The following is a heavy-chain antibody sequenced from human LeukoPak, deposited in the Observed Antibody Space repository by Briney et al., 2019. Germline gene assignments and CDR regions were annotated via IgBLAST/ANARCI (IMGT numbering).Heavy chain of an antibody. V-gene: IGHV3-30*03. CDR3: ARSGNFDY. J-gene: IGHJ4*02. Sequence: GSLRLSCAASGFTLSSYGMHWVRQAPGKGLEWVAVISYDGSNKFYTDSVKGRFTISRDNAKNPLYLQMNSLRAEDTAVYYCARSGNFDYWGQGTLVTVSS. D-gene: IGHD2-15*01. CDR2: ISYDGSNK. CDR1: GFTLSSYG.